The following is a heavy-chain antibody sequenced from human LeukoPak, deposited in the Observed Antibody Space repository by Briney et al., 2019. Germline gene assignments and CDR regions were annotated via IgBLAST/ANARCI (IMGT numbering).Heavy chain of an antibody. V-gene: IGHV1-2*02. Sequence: ASVKVSCKASGYTFSEYYLHWVRQVPRQGLEYIGWSNPNTGGTNYAQKFQGRVALTRDTSISTAYMELSRLTSDDTAVYYCAYEETGWTYFDYWGQGTLVTVSS. D-gene: IGHD6-19*01. CDR1: GYTFSEYY. CDR2: SNPNTGGT. J-gene: IGHJ4*02. CDR3: AYEETGWTYFDY.